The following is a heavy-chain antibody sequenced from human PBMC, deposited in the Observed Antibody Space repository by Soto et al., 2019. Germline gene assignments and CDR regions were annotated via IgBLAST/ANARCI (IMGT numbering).Heavy chain of an antibody. D-gene: IGHD3-3*01. J-gene: IGHJ4*02. CDR3: ARDYDFWSSYPSVYFHF. CDR1: GFSFSSYW. Sequence: GGSLRLSCAASGFSFSSYWMHWVRQAPGKGLVWVSRINRDGSSTSYADSVKGRFTISRDNAKNTLYLQMNSLRAEDTAVYYCARDYDFWSSYPSVYFHFWGLGNLVT. V-gene: IGHV3-74*01. CDR2: INRDGSST.